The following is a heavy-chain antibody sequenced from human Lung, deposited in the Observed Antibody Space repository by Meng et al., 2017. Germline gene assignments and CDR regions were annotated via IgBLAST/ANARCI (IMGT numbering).Heavy chain of an antibody. Sequence: RWLDAGGGLVPPGGSLRLSFAASGFTFTDHWMHWVRKGPGKGLVWVSRINRDGTKPTYADSVKGRFTISRDNAKNTLYLQMNNLRAEDTAFYYCTNDRLNHWGQGALVTVSS. CDR2: INRDGTKP. CDR1: GFTFTDHW. J-gene: IGHJ1*01. V-gene: IGHV3-74*01. CDR3: TNDRLNH. D-gene: IGHD1-1*01.